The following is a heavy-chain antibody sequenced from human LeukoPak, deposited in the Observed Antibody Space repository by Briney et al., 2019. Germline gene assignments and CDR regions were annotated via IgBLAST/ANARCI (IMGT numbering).Heavy chain of an antibody. D-gene: IGHD3-10*01. CDR3: TRGGGDYYGSGTLY. CDR2: IRSKAYGGTT. V-gene: IGHV3-49*04. Sequence: PGRSLRLSCAASGFTFSNAWMSWVRQAPGKGLEWVGFIRSKAYGGTTEYAASVKGRFTISRDDSKSIAYLQMNSLKTEDTAVYYCTRGGGDYYGSGTLYWGQGTLVTVSS. J-gene: IGHJ4*02. CDR1: GFTFSNAW.